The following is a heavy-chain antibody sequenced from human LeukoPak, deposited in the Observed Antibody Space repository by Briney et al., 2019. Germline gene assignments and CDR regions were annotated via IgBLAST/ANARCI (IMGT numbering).Heavy chain of an antibody. J-gene: IGHJ4*02. V-gene: IGHV3-74*01. Sequence: GGSLRLSCATSGFTFSAYWMHWVRQAPGKGLVWVSRVSGDGETTVYADSVKGRFTISRDNARNTLYLQMSILRVDDTAVYYCTRDLSPAHFWGQGTLVTVSS. CDR2: VSGDGETT. CDR1: GFTFSAYW. D-gene: IGHD2/OR15-2a*01. CDR3: TRDLSPAHF.